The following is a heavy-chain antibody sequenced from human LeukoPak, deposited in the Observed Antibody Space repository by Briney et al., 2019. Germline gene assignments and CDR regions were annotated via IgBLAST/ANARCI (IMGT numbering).Heavy chain of an antibody. J-gene: IGHJ5*02. Sequence: SVKVSCKASGGTFSSYAISWVRQAPGRGLEWMGGIIPIFGTANYAQKFQGRVTITADESTSTAYMELSSLRSEDTAVHYCASGTWGRTETFDPWGQGTLVTVSS. V-gene: IGHV1-69*13. CDR1: GGTFSSYA. CDR2: IIPIFGTA. D-gene: IGHD3-16*01. CDR3: ASGTWGRTETFDP.